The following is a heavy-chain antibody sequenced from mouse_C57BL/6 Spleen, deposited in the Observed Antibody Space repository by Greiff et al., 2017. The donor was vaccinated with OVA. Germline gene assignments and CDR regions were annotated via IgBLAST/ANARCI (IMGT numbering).Heavy chain of an antibody. J-gene: IGHJ2*01. V-gene: IGHV5-6*01. D-gene: IGHD3-2*02. Sequence: EVKLVESGGDLVKPGGSLKLSCAASGFTFSSYGMSWVRQTPDKRLEWVATISSGGSYPYYPDSVKGRFTISRVNDKNTLYLQMSSLKSEDTAMYYCEGHGDSSAYFDYWGQGTTLTVSS. CDR2: ISSGGSYP. CDR1: GFTFSSYG. CDR3: EGHGDSSAYFDY.